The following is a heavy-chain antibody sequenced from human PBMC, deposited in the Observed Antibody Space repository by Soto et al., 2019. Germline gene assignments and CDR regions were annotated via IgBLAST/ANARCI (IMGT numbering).Heavy chain of an antibody. CDR3: AKKYSSGWYYFDY. D-gene: IGHD6-19*01. CDR1: GFTFSSYG. Sequence: QVQLVESGGGVVQPGTSLRLSCAASGFTFSSYGMHWVRQAPGQGLEWVAVISYDGSNKYYADSVKGRFTISRDNSKNTLYLQMNSLRAEDTAVYYCAKKYSSGWYYFDYWGQGTLVTVSS. CDR2: ISYDGSNK. J-gene: IGHJ4*02. V-gene: IGHV3-30*18.